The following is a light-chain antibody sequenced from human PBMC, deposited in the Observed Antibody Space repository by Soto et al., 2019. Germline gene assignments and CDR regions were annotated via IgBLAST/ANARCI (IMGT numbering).Light chain of an antibody. J-gene: IGLJ1*01. CDR3: SSYAGDSTLV. CDR1: SSDVGNYNL. Sequence: QSVLTQPASVSASPGQSITISCTGTSSDVGNYNLVSWFQQHPGKAPKLMIYEATKRPSGVSSRFSGSKSGNTASLTISGLQAEDEADYYCSSYAGDSTLVFGTGTKVTVL. V-gene: IGLV2-23*01. CDR2: EAT.